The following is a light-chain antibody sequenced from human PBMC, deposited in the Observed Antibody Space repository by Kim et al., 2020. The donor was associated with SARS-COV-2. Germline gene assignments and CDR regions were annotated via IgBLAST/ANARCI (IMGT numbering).Light chain of an antibody. CDR2: DAS. Sequence: ASVGDRVTITGRASQVIGSWLAWYQQKPGKAPKLLIYDASSLESGVPARFSGSGSGTEFTLTISSLLPDDFATYYCQQYNNYPMYTFGQGTKLEI. CDR3: QQYNNYPMYT. J-gene: IGKJ2*01. CDR1: QVIGSW. V-gene: IGKV1-5*01.